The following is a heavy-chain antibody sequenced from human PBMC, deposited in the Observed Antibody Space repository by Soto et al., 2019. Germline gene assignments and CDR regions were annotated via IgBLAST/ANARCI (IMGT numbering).Heavy chain of an antibody. CDR3: ARAATIFGVVSPPPFDY. Sequence: SQTLSLTCAISGDSVSSNSAAWNWIRQSPSRGLEWLGRTYYRSKWYNDYAVSVKSRITINPDTSKNQFSLQLNSVTPEDTAVYYCARAATIFGVVSPPPFDYWGQGTMVTV. V-gene: IGHV6-1*01. D-gene: IGHD3-3*01. J-gene: IGHJ4*02. CDR1: GDSVSSNSAA. CDR2: TYYRSKWYN.